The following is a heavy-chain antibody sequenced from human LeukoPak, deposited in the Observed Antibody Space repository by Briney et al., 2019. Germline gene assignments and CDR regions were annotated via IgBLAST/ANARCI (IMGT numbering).Heavy chain of an antibody. Sequence: SETLSLTCTVSGGSISSSSYYWGWIRQPPGKGLEWMGSIYYSGSTYYNPSLKSRVTISVDTSKNQFSLKLTSVTAADTAVYYCAGGVWIYSYWGQGTLVTVSS. CDR1: GGSISSSSYY. V-gene: IGHV4-39*01. CDR3: AGGVWIYSY. J-gene: IGHJ4*02. CDR2: IYYSGST. D-gene: IGHD5-12*01.